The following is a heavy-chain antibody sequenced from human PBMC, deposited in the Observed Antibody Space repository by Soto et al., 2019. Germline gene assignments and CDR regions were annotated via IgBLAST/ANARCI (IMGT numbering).Heavy chain of an antibody. CDR2: ISAYNGNT. Sequence: ASVKVSCKASGYTFTSYGISWVRQAPGQGLEWMGWISAYNGNTNYAQKLQGRVTMTTDTSTSTAYMELRSLRPDDTAVYYCARGYYDFWSGTLRDYYYYYYMDVWGKGITVTVSS. J-gene: IGHJ6*03. CDR1: GYTFTSYG. CDR3: ARGYYDFWSGTLRDYYYYYYMDV. V-gene: IGHV1-18*01. D-gene: IGHD3-3*01.